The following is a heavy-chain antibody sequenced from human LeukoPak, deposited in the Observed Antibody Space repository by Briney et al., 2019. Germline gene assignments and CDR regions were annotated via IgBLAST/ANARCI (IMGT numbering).Heavy chain of an antibody. V-gene: IGHV3-30-3*01. Sequence: GGSLRLSCAASGFTFSSYAMHWVRQAPGKGLEWVAVTSYDGSNKYYADSVKGRFTISRDNSKNTLYLQMNSLRAEDTAVYYCAREARTYYFDYWGQGTLVTISS. CDR3: AREARTYYFDY. CDR2: TSYDGSNK. J-gene: IGHJ4*02. CDR1: GFTFSSYA.